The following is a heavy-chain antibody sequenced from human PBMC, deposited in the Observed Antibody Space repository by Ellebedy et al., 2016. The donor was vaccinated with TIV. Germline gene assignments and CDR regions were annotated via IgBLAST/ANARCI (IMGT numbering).Heavy chain of an antibody. Sequence: AASVKVSCKASGGTFSSYPISWVRQAPGQGLEWMGRIIPILGIANYAQKFKGRVTITRDTSASTAYMELSSLRSEDTAVYYCASRSGQYYYDSNGYYPNSYYGMDVWGQGTTVTVSS. V-gene: IGHV1-69*02. CDR2: IIPILGIA. CDR3: ASRSGQYYYDSNGYYPNSYYGMDV. CDR1: GGTFSSYP. D-gene: IGHD3-22*01. J-gene: IGHJ6*02.